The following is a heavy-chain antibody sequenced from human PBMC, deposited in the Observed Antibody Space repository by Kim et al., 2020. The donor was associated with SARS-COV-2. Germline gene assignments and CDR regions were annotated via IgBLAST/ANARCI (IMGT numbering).Heavy chain of an antibody. J-gene: IGHJ4*02. Sequence: SETLSLTCAVYGGSFSGYYWSWIRQPPGKGLEWIGEINHSGSTNYNPSLKSRVTISVDTSKNQFSLKLSSVTAADTAVYYCARKRIGEVPAAAGPGLDQRLVRSHVAFDYWGQGTLVTVSS. V-gene: IGHV4-34*01. CDR2: INHSGST. CDR1: GGSFSGYY. D-gene: IGHD2-2*01. CDR3: ARKRIGEVPAAAGPGLDQRLVRSHVAFDY.